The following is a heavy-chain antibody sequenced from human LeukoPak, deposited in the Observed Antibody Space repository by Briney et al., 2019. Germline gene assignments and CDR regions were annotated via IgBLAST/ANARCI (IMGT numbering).Heavy chain of an antibody. CDR3: ARATPRQQHENWFDP. D-gene: IGHD6-13*01. CDR1: GYTFTSYG. V-gene: IGHV1-18*01. Sequence: GASVKVSCKASGYTFTSYGISWVRQAPGQGLEWMGWISAYNGNTNYAQKLQGRVTMTTDTSTSTAYMELRSLRSDDTAVYYCARATPRQQHENWFDPWGQGTLVTVSS. CDR2: ISAYNGNT. J-gene: IGHJ5*02.